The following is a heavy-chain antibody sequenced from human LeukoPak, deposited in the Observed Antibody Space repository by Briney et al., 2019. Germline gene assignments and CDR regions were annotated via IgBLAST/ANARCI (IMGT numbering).Heavy chain of an antibody. CDR1: GGSISSYY. J-gene: IGHJ4*02. D-gene: IGHD6-19*01. CDR2: IYTSGST. CDR3: ARDPSNPYSSGWYFFDY. V-gene: IGHV4-4*07. Sequence: PSETLSLTCTVSGGSISSYYWSWIRQPAGQGLEWIGRIYTSGSTNYNPSLKSRVTMSVDTSKNQFSLKLSSVTAADTAVYYCARDPSNPYSSGWYFFDYWGQGTLVTVSS.